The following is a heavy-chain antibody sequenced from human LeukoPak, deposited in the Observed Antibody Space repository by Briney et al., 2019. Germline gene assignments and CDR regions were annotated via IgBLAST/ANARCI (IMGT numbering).Heavy chain of an antibody. J-gene: IGHJ4*02. Sequence: GGSLRLSCAASGFTFSSYGMHWVRQAPGKGLEWVSSLSGNAATTYYADSVKGRFTISRDNSKNTLYLQINSLRADDTALYYCAKDHGAIFGVGADDYWGQGTLVTVSS. D-gene: IGHD3-3*01. CDR1: GFTFSSYG. CDR3: AKDHGAIFGVGADDY. V-gene: IGHV3-23*01. CDR2: LSGNAATT.